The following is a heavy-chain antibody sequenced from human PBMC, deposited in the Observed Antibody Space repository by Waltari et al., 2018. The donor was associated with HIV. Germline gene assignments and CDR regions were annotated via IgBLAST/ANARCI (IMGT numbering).Heavy chain of an antibody. V-gene: IGHV3-30*02. J-gene: IGHJ5*02. Sequence: GFTFSSYGMHWVRQAPGKGLEWVAFIRYDGSNKYYADSVKGRFIISRDNSKNTLYLQMNSLRAEDTAVYYCAKDHSGNRGHYDSSGPPRFDPWGQGTLVTVSS. CDR2: IRYDGSNK. CDR3: AKDHSGNRGHYDSSGPPRFDP. CDR1: GFTFSSYG. D-gene: IGHD3-22*01.